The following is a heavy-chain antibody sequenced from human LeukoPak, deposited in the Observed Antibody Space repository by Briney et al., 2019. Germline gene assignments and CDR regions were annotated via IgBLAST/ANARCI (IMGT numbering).Heavy chain of an antibody. D-gene: IGHD2/OR15-2a*01. Sequence: SETLSLTCTVSGDSITSSDYCWGWIRQPPGKGLEWIASIYRSGSTYYNPSLKSRVTISVDTSKNHFSLMLSSVSAADTAVYHCARHVPHENGNKRGFEHWGQGTLVTVSS. CDR2: IYRSGST. CDR3: ARHVPHENGNKRGFEH. J-gene: IGHJ4*02. CDR1: GDSITSSDYC. V-gene: IGHV4-39*01.